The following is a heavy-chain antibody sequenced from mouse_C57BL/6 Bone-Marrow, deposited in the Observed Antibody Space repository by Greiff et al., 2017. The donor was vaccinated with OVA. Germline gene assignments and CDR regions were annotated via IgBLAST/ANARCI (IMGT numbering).Heavy chain of an antibody. V-gene: IGHV1-69*01. D-gene: IGHD1-1*01. CDR2: IDPSDTYT. CDR1: GYTFTSYW. Sequence: QVQLQQPGAELVMPGASVKLSCKASGYTFTSYWMHWVKQRPGQGLEWIGEIDPSDTYTNYNQKFKGKSTLTVDKSASTAYMQLSSLTSEDSAVYYCARGKIDYGSSSSGFAYWGQGTLVTVAA. CDR3: ARGKIDYGSSSSGFAY. J-gene: IGHJ3*01.